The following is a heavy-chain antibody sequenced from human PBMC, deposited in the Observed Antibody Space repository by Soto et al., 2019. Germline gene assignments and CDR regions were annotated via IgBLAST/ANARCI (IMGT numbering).Heavy chain of an antibody. V-gene: IGHV1-46*03. CDR3: ARDQTTGWERGEGLDY. J-gene: IGHJ4*02. CDR2: INPSGGST. CDR1: GYTFTSYY. D-gene: IGHD1-26*01. Sequence: ASVKVPCKASGYTFTSYYMHWVRHDPGEGRQWRGIINPSGGSTSYAQKFQGRVTMTRDPATSTAYMELSSLRADDTTVWYCARDQTTGWERGEGLDYWGQGTLVTVSS.